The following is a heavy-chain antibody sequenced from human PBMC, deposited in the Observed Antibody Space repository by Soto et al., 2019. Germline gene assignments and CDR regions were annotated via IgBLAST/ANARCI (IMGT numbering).Heavy chain of an antibody. CDR1: GYSISSGYY. V-gene: IGHV4-38-2*01. J-gene: IGHJ6*02. CDR3: ARVPPPCGLYGMDV. Sequence: SETLSLTCAVSGYSISSGYYWGWIRQPPGKGLEWIGSIYNSGSTYYNPSLKSRVTISLDTSKNQCSLKLSSVTAADTAVYYCARVPPPCGLYGMDVWGQGTTVTVS. CDR2: IYNSGST. D-gene: IGHD2-2*02.